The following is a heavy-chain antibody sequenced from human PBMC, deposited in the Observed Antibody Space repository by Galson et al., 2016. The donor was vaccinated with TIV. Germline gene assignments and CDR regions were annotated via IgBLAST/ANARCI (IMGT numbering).Heavy chain of an antibody. V-gene: IGHV6-1*01. D-gene: IGHD3-10*01. Sequence: CAISGDSASSNSAAWNWIRQSPSRGLEWLGRTYCRSRCYYDYAVSVKSRITIESDTSKNQSSLQLNSVTSEDTAVYYCARAAGRNGATCHATCESFDFWGQGTKVTVSS. CDR2: TYCRSRCYY. CDR3: ARAAGRNGATCHATCESFDF. CDR1: GDSASSNSAA. J-gene: IGHJ3*01.